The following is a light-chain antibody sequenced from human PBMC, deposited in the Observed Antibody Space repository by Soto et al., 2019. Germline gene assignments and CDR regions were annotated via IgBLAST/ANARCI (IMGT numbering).Light chain of an antibody. Sequence: QSVLTQPASVSGSPGQSITISCTGTSSDVGSYNLVSWYQQHPGKAPKLMIYEVSKRPSGGSNRFSGSKSGNTASLTISGLQAEDGGDYYCCSYAGSSFYVFGTGTKVTVL. CDR1: SSDVGSYNL. J-gene: IGLJ1*01. CDR3: CSYAGSSFYV. CDR2: EVS. V-gene: IGLV2-23*02.